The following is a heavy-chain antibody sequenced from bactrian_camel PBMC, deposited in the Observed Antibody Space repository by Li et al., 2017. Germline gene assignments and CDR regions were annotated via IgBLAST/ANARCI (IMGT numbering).Heavy chain of an antibody. J-gene: IGHJ6*01. Sequence: HVQLVESGGGLVQPGGSLRLSCAASGFTFSSYWMYWVCQAPGKGLEWISSISMYGSSTFYADSVKGRFTISEDYAQNALYLQLNSLKPEDTAMYYCAKGNSWVSDAGFGYWGQGTQVTVS. CDR2: ISMYGSST. D-gene: IGHD6*01. CDR1: GFTFSSYW. V-gene: IGHV3S1*01. CDR3: AKGNSWVSDAGFGY.